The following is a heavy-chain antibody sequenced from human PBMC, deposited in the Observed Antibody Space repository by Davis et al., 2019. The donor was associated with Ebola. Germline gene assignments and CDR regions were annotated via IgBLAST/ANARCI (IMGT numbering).Heavy chain of an antibody. Sequence: PGGSLRLSCAASGFTFSNYAMTWVRQAPGKGLEWVSVISGSGFSTYYADSVEGRFTISRDNSKNTLYLQMNSLRAEDTAVYYCAKDGMPYWGQGTLVTVSS. V-gene: IGHV3-23*01. D-gene: IGHD1-1*01. CDR1: GFTFSNYA. CDR3: AKDGMPY. J-gene: IGHJ4*02. CDR2: ISGSGFST.